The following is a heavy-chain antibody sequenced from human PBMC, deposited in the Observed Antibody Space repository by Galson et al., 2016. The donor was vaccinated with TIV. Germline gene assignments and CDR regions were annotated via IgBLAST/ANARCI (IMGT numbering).Heavy chain of an antibody. CDR3: ARDRYYDAHGYYYYYYGMDV. V-gene: IGHV3-53*01. Sequence: SLRLSCAASGFIVDDNYMTWIRQAPGKGLEWVSVIYGDGRTYYTDSVRGRFTISRDSSKNTLYLQMNSLRAEDTAVYYCARDRYYDAHGYYYYYYGMDVWGQGTTVTVSS. J-gene: IGHJ6*02. CDR1: GFIVDDNY. D-gene: IGHD3-22*01. CDR2: IYGDGRT.